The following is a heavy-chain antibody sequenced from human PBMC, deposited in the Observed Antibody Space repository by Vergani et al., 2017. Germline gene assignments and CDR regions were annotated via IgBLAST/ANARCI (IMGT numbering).Heavy chain of an antibody. CDR1: GFTFSSYA. CDR3: ARDFEERFLEWLDAFDI. CDR2: ISYDGSNK. V-gene: IGHV3-30-3*01. Sequence: QVQLVESGGGVVQPGRSLRLSCAASGFTFSSYAMHWVRQAPGKGLEWVAVISYDGSNKYYADSVKGRFTISRDNSKNTLYLQMNSLRAEDTAVYYCARDFEERFLEWLDAFDIWGQGTMVTVSS. D-gene: IGHD3-3*01. J-gene: IGHJ3*02.